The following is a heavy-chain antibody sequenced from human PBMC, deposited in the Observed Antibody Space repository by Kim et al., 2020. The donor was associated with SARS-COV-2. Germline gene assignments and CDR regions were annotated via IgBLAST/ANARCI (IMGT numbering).Heavy chain of an antibody. CDR2: ISSSGEGT. CDR3: VKWGFCSGGSCAQFFQH. V-gene: IGHV3-23*01. Sequence: GGSLRLSCAASGFTFSTYDMSWVRQAPGKGLEWVSAISSSGEGTFYADSVKGRFTISRDNSRDTLYLQLNNLRAEDTAVYYCVKWGFCSGGSCAQFFQHWGQGTPVSVSS. D-gene: IGHD2-15*01. J-gene: IGHJ1*01. CDR1: GFTFSTYD.